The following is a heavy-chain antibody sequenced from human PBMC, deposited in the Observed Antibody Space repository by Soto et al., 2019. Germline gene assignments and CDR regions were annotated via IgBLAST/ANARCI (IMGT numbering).Heavy chain of an antibody. V-gene: IGHV3-13*01. CDR2: IGTAGDT. Sequence: GGALRLSCSASGFTFSSYDMHGVRQATGKGLEWVSAIGTAGDTYYPGSVKGRFTISRENAKNSLYLQMNSLRAGDTAVYYCARADYGTGFSWFDPWGQGTLVTVSS. CDR3: ARADYGTGFSWFDP. D-gene: IGHD4-17*01. CDR1: GFTFSSYD. J-gene: IGHJ5*02.